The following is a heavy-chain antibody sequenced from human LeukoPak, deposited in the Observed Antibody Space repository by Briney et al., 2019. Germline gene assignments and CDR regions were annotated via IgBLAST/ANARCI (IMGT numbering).Heavy chain of an antibody. Sequence: GGSLRLSCAASRFAFNTHAMSWVRQAPGKGLEWVSAISGGGDRTHYADSVKGRFTISRDNSKNTLYLQLHSLRAEDTAIYYCAKDRQKWQWLVMYHFDSWGQGTLVTVSS. V-gene: IGHV3-23*01. CDR1: RFAFNTHA. D-gene: IGHD6-19*01. CDR3: AKDRQKWQWLVMYHFDS. J-gene: IGHJ4*02. CDR2: ISGGGDRT.